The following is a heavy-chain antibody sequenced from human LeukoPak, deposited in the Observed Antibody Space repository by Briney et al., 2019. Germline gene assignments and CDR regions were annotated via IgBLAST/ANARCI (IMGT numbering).Heavy chain of an antibody. Sequence: GGSLRLSCAASGFTFSSYWMHWVRQAPGKGLVWVSRISYDGGDPSYADSVKGRFTISRDNAKNSLYLQMNSLRAEDTAVYYCASEYSGYVATFDPWGQGTLVTVSS. CDR2: ISYDGGDP. D-gene: IGHD5-12*01. CDR1: GFTFSSYW. CDR3: ASEYSGYVATFDP. J-gene: IGHJ5*02. V-gene: IGHV3-74*01.